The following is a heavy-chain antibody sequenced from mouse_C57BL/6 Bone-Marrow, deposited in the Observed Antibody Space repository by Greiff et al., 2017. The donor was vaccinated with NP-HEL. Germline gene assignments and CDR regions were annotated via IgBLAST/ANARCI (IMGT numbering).Heavy chain of an antibody. Sequence: EVMLVESEGGLVQPGSSMKLSCTASGFTFSDYYMAWVRQVPEKGLEWVANINYDGSSTYYLDSLKSRFIISRDNAKNILYLQMSSLKSEDTATYYCARVGSSYYFDDWGQGTTLTVSS. CDR2: INYDGSST. J-gene: IGHJ2*01. CDR3: ARVGSSYYFDD. V-gene: IGHV5-16*01. CDR1: GFTFSDYY. D-gene: IGHD1-1*01.